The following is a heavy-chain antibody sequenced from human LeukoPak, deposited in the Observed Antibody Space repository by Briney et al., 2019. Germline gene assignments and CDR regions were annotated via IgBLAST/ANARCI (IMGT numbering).Heavy chain of an antibody. J-gene: IGHJ4*02. Sequence: SETLSLTCTVSGGSISSYYWSWIRQLPGKGLEWIGYIYYSGSTNYNPSLKSRVTISVDTSKNQFSLKLSSVTAADTAVYYCASSTNWNDYDYWGQGTLVTVSS. CDR3: ASSTNWNDYDY. D-gene: IGHD1-20*01. CDR2: IYYSGST. CDR1: GGSISSYY. V-gene: IGHV4-59*01.